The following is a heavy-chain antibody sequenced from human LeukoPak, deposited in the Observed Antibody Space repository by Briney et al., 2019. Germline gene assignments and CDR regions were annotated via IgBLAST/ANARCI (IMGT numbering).Heavy chain of an antibody. CDR1: GGSISGYH. CDR2: INSRGST. D-gene: IGHD3-22*01. CDR3: ARGGVYYFDTSGAGAFDI. Sequence: SETLSLTCTVSGGSISGYHWSWIRQSAGKGLEWIGRINSRGSTDYRPSLKSRVAMSVDTSNSQFYLNLRSVTAADTAVYYCARGGVYYFDTSGAGAFDIWGQGTMVTVSS. V-gene: IGHV4-4*07. J-gene: IGHJ3*02.